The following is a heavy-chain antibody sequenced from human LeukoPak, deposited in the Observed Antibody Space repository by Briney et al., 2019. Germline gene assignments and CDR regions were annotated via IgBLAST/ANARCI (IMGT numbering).Heavy chain of an antibody. CDR3: ARDGLNTMVRGKIHYYYMDV. CDR2: IYTSGST. CDR1: GGSISSGSYY. D-gene: IGHD3-10*01. Sequence: SETLSLTCTVSGGSISSGSYYWSWIRQPAGKGLEWIGRIYTSGSTHYNPSLKSRVTISVDTSKNQFSLKLSSVTAADTAVYYCARDGLNTMVRGKIHYYYMDVCGKGTTVTISS. V-gene: IGHV4-61*02. J-gene: IGHJ6*03.